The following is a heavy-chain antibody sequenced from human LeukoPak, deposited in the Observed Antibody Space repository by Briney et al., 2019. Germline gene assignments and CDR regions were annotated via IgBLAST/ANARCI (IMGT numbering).Heavy chain of an antibody. D-gene: IGHD3-9*01. Sequence: GGTLRLSRAASRFTLSSYSTSAGCEGPGRRVGWVSSISSRSSNIYYAPSVKGRFNISRDNAKNPLYLQMSSLRAEDTAVYYCARAEGRLYYDTVTGYNSCFDYWGQGTLVTVSS. CDR1: RFTLSSYS. J-gene: IGHJ4*02. CDR3: ARAEGRLYYDTVTGYNSCFDY. CDR2: ISSRSSNI. V-gene: IGHV3-21*01.